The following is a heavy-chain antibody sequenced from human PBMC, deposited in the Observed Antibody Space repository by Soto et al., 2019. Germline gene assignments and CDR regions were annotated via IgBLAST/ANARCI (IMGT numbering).Heavy chain of an antibody. CDR1: GFTFSSYA. V-gene: IGHV3-23*01. CDR2: ISGSDDST. D-gene: IGHD6-6*01. CDR3: AKRSSSSTFDY. J-gene: IGHJ4*02. Sequence: SLRLSCAASGFTFSSYAMSWVRQAPGKGLEWVSVISGSDDSTYYADSVKGRFTISRDNSKNTLYLQMNSLRAEDTAVYYCAKRSSSSTFDYWGQETLVTVSS.